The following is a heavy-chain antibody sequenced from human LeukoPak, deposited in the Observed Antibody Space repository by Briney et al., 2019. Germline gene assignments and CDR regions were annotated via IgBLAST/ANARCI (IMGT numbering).Heavy chain of an antibody. V-gene: IGHV4-34*01. CDR1: GGSLSGYY. D-gene: IGHD4-17*01. J-gene: IGHJ4*02. CDR3: ARALSTVTTYFDS. CDR2: INPSGIT. Sequence: HSETLSLTCAVSGGSLSGYYWSWIRQPPGKGLEWIGEINPSGITNYNPSFKSRVTISADTSKSQFSLEVRSVTAAGTAMFYCARALSTVTTYFDSWGQGTLLTVSP.